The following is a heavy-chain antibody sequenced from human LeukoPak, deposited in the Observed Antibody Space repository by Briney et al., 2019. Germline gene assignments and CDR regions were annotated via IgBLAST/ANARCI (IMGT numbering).Heavy chain of an antibody. Sequence: TGGSLRLSCAASGFTFSSYSMNWVRQAPGKGLEWVSSISSSSSYIYYADSVKGRFTISRDNAKNSLYLQVNSLRAEDTAVYYCARRGTLVGSSPIDYWGQGTLVTVSS. J-gene: IGHJ4*02. CDR3: ARRGTLVGSSPIDY. D-gene: IGHD6-6*01. CDR2: ISSSSSYI. CDR1: GFTFSSYS. V-gene: IGHV3-21*01.